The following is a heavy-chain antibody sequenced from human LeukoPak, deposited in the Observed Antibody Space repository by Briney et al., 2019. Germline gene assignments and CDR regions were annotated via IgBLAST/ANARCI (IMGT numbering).Heavy chain of an antibody. CDR1: GGSISSYY. CDR3: ARGPGISGDHIYPDY. V-gene: IGHV4-4*07. D-gene: IGHD2-21*01. Sequence: PSETLSLTCTVSGGSISSYYWSWIRQPAGKGLEWIGRIYTSGSTNYNPSLKSRVTMSVDTSKNQFSLKLSSVTAADTAVYYCARGPGISGDHIYPDYWGQGIQVTVSS. J-gene: IGHJ4*02. CDR2: IYTSGST.